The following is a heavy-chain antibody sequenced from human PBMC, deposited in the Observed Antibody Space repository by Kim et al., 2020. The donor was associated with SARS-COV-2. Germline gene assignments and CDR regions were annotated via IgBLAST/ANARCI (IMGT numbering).Heavy chain of an antibody. D-gene: IGHD4-17*01. V-gene: IGHV3-30*04. CDR3: ARDLGLYGFYFDY. CDR1: GFTFSSYA. J-gene: IGHJ4*02. Sequence: GGSLRLSCAASGFTFSSYAMHWVRQAPGKGLEWVAVISYDGSNKYYADSVKGRFTISRDNSKNTLYLQMNSLRAEDTAVYYCARDLGLYGFYFDYWGQGALVTVSS. CDR2: ISYDGSNK.